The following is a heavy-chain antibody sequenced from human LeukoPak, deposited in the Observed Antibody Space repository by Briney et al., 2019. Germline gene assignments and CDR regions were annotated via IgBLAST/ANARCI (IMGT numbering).Heavy chain of an antibody. D-gene: IGHD3-9*01. J-gene: IGHJ4*02. CDR2: IKSKTDGGTT. CDR3: VTDPSYDILTGSGYFHY. Sequence: GGSLRLSCAASGFTFTHAWMSWVRQAPGKGLEWVGRIKSKTDGGTTDYAAPVKGRSTVSRDDSKNTLYLQMNSPKTEDTAVYYCVTDPSYDILTGSGYFHYWGQGTQVTVSS. V-gene: IGHV3-15*01. CDR1: GFTFTHAW.